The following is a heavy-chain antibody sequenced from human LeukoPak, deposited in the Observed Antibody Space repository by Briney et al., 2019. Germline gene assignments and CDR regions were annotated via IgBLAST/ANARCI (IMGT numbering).Heavy chain of an antibody. CDR3: TRMTAGHDY. D-gene: IGHD2-21*02. Sequence: SETLSLTCAVSGVSFDDYYWSWVRQTPGKGLEWIGEINHSGYTNDSPSPTSRVTLSIDTSRKQISLNLRSVTVADTGIYYCTRMTAGHDYWGQGTLVTVSS. V-gene: IGHV4-34*01. J-gene: IGHJ4*02. CDR2: INHSGYT. CDR1: GVSFDDYY.